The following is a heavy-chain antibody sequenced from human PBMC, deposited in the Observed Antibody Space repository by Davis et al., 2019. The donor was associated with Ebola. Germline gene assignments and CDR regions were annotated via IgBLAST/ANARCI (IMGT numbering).Heavy chain of an antibody. J-gene: IGHJ3*01. CDR1: GFIFSTYV. V-gene: IGHV3-23*01. CDR3: AKDNRNIWSEV. Sequence: GSLRLPCSASGFIFSTYVMSWVRLAPGKGLEWVSTYGTSADTYYADSVKGRFTISRDNSKNTLYLQMNGLRVEDTAIYYCAKDNRNIWSEVWGQGTMVTVSS. CDR2: GTSADT. D-gene: IGHD2/OR15-2a*01.